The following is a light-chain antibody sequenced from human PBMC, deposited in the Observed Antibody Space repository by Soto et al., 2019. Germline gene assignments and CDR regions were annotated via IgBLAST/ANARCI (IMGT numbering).Light chain of an antibody. CDR2: GAS. V-gene: IGKV1-39*01. CDR3: QQSYTTPYS. CDR1: QTISRY. Sequence: DIQMTQSPSSLSASVGDRVTITCRASQTISRYLNWYQQKVGKAPQVLISGASSLQSGVPPRFSGSGSGTDFTVTISSLQPEDFATYYCQQSYTTPYSFGRGTKLEI. J-gene: IGKJ2*03.